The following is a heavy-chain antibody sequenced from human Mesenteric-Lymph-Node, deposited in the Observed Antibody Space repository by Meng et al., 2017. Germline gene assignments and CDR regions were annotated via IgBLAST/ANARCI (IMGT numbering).Heavy chain of an antibody. CDR2: IKSKTDGGTT. CDR1: GFTFSSAW. V-gene: IGHV3-15*01. D-gene: IGHD3-22*01. Sequence: GESLKISCAVSGFTFSSAWMSWVRQAPGKGLEWVGRIKSKTDGGTTDYAATVRGRFTISRDDSKTTLYLQMNSLKTEDTAVYYCTRVPQGDYYDSSGYYVDYWGQGTLVTVSS. CDR3: TRVPQGDYYDSSGYYVDY. J-gene: IGHJ4*02.